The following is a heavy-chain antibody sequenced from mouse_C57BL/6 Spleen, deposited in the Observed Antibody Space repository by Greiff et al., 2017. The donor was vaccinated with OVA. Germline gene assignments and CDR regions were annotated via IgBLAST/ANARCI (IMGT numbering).Heavy chain of an antibody. D-gene: IGHD4-1*01. J-gene: IGHJ3*01. Sequence: EVKLVESGGGLVKPGGSLKLSCAASGFTFSSYTMSWVRQTPEKRLEWVATISGGGGNPYYPDRVKGRFTISRDKSKNTRYLQMSSLRSEDTALYYCARHETGTGFAYWGQGTLVTVSA. CDR2: ISGGGGNP. V-gene: IGHV5-9*01. CDR3: ARHETGTGFAY. CDR1: GFTFSSYT.